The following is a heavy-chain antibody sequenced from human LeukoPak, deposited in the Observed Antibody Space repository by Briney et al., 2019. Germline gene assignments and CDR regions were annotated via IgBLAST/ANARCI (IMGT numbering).Heavy chain of an antibody. Sequence: GGSLRLSCAASGFTFSSYSMNWVRQAPGKGLEWVSSISSSSSYIYYADSVKGRLTISRDNAKNSLYLQMNSLRAEDTAVYYCAGPASSSWYNYWGQGTLVTVPS. CDR3: AGPASSSWYNY. CDR1: GFTFSSYS. V-gene: IGHV3-21*01. D-gene: IGHD6-13*01. J-gene: IGHJ4*02. CDR2: ISSSSSYI.